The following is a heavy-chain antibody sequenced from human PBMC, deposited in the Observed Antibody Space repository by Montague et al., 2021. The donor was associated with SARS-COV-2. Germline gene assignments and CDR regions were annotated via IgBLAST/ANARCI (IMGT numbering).Heavy chain of an antibody. CDR1: GASIGSYY. CDR3: ARSHRSNWQGMGLTPVSNALDI. J-gene: IGHJ3*02. V-gene: IGHV4-59*01. CDR2: IYYSGLT. Sequence: SETLSLTCTVSGASIGSYYWSWIRQSPGKGLEWIGYIYYSGLTNXXPSLKSRVTISIDTSQNQFFLTLTSVTAADTAIYYCARSHRSNWQGMGLTPVSNALDIGGQGTRATVSS. D-gene: IGHD1-20*01.